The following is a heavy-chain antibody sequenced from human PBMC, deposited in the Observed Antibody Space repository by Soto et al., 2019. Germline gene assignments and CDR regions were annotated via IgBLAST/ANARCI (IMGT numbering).Heavy chain of an antibody. J-gene: IGHJ4*02. CDR1: GFTFSSNG. CDR3: AKNGLSDSPSAIDS. Sequence: PGRSLRLSCATSGFTFSSNGMSWVRQAPGKGLDWVSGISGSGRNTYYADSVKGRFTISRDNSKNTLFLQMNSLRVEGTAVYYCAKNGLSDSPSAIDSWGQGTLVTVSS. V-gene: IGHV3-23*01. D-gene: IGHD2-8*01. CDR2: ISGSGRNT.